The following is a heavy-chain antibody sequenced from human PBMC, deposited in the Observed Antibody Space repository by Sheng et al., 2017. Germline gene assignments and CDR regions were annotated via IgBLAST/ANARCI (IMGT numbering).Heavy chain of an antibody. V-gene: IGHV3-30*04. J-gene: IGHJ3*02. CDR2: MPYDGSNK. D-gene: IGHD3-10*01. CDR3: ARGSGYSVNDAFDI. Sequence: QVQLVESGGGVVQPGRSLRLSCAASGFAFSSYAMHWVRQAPGKGLEWVAVMPYDGSNKYYADSVKGRFTISRDSSKNTLYLQMNSLRAEDTALYYCARGSGYSVNDAFDIWAEGTMVTVSS. CDR1: GFAFSSYA.